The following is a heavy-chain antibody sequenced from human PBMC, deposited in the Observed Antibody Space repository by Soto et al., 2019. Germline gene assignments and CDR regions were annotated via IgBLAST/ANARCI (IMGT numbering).Heavy chain of an antibody. CDR3: ARNPRGDDILTGYSWSQDYYYYMDV. V-gene: IGHV3-21*01. D-gene: IGHD3-9*01. CDR2: ISSSSSYI. J-gene: IGHJ6*03. CDR1: GFTFSSYS. Sequence: GALRLSCAASGFTFSSYSMNWVRQAPGKGLEWVSSISSSSSYIYYADSVKGRFTISRDNAKNSLYLQMNSLRAEDTAVYYCARNPRGDDILTGYSWSQDYYYYMDVWGKGTTVTVSS.